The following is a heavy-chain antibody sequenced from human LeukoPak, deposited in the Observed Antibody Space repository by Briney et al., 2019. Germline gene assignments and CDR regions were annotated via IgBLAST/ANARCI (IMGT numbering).Heavy chain of an antibody. J-gene: IGHJ4*02. CDR1: GGSISSSNW. D-gene: IGHD6-13*01. V-gene: IGHV4-4*02. CDR3: ARDPGIAAAGFFDY. CDR2: IYHSGST. Sequence: PSETLSLTCAVSGGSISSSNWWSWVRQPPGKGLEWIGEIYHSGSTNYNPSLKSRVTISVDKSKNQFSLKLSSVTAADTAVYYCARDPGIAAAGFFDYWGQGTLVTVSS.